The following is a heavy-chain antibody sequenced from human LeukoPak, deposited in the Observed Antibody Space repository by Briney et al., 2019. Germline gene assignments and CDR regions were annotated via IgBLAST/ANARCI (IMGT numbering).Heavy chain of an antibody. D-gene: IGHD2-8*01. J-gene: IGHJ4*02. CDR2: ISYDGSNK. CDR3: AKDKGGVPGDY. V-gene: IGHV3-30*18. CDR1: GFTFSHYG. Sequence: GRSLRLSCAASGFTFSHYGMHWVRQAPGKGLEWVAVISYDGSNKYYADSVKGRFSISGDNSKNTLYLQMNSLRAEDTAVYYCAKDKGGVPGDYWGQGTLVTVSS.